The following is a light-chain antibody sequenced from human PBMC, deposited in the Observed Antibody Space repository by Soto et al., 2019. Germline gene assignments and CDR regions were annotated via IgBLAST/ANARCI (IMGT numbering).Light chain of an antibody. Sequence: EIVMTQSPLTLSVSPGERATLFCRASQNININLAWYQQRPGQAPRVLIYGASSRASGIPDRFSGSGSGTDFTLTINRLEPDDFAFYYCQQYKDWPPLTFGGGTRVEIK. CDR2: GAS. V-gene: IGKV3D-15*01. CDR1: QNININ. J-gene: IGKJ4*01. CDR3: QQYKDWPPLT.